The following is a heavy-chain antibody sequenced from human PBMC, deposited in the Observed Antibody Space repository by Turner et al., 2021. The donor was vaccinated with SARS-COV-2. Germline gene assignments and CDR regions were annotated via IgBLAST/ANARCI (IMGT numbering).Heavy chain of an antibody. V-gene: IGHV4-39*01. CDR1: GGSITSSTYY. Sequence: QLQLQESGPGLVKPSETLSLTCTVSGGSITSSTYYWGWIRQPPGKGLDWIGSIFSSGSTYYNPSLKSRVTISVDTSKNQFYLKLTSVTAADTAVYYCARSYHTYYFDYWGQGTLGTVSS. J-gene: IGHJ4*02. CDR3: ARSYHTYYFDY. CDR2: IFSSGST. D-gene: IGHD2-2*01.